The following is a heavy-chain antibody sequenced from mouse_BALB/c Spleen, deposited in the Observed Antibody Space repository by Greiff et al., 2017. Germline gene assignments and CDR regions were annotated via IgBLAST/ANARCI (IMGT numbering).Heavy chain of an antibody. J-gene: IGHJ4*01. CDR2: IWSGGST. D-gene: IGHD1-2*01. CDR1: GFSLTSYG. CDR3: ASSIYGPYAMDY. Sequence: VHLVESGPGLVQPSQSLSITCTVSGFSLTSYGVHWVRQSPGKGLEWLGVIWSGGSTDYNAAFISRLSISKDNSKSQVFFKMNSLQANDTAIYYCASSIYGPYAMDYWGQGTSVTVSS. V-gene: IGHV2-2*02.